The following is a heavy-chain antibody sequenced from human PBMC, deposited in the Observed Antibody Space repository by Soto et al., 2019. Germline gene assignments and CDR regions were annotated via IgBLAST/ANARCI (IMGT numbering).Heavy chain of an antibody. Sequence: SGPTLVNPTQTLTLTCNFSGFSLNVNGGGVGWIRQPPGKALAWLGLIYWAGDLSYSPDLKSRLTITQDPSKDQVVLTMTNMDPTDSGTYYCEHGYVQLLSTFHYFDSWGQGIRVTVSS. D-gene: IGHD5-12*01. CDR1: GFSLNVNGGG. J-gene: IGHJ4*02. CDR2: IYWAGDL. CDR3: EHGYVQLLSTFHYFDS. V-gene: IGHV2-5*02.